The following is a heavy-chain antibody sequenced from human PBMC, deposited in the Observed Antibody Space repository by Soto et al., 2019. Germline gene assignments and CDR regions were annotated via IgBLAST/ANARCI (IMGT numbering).Heavy chain of an antibody. D-gene: IGHD6-13*01. Sequence: GGSLRLSCAASGFTFSSYAMSWVRQAPGKGLEWVSAISGSGGSTYYADSVKGRFTISRDNSKNTLYLQMNSLRAEDTAVYYCAKTSGIAAAAGIRPFDYWGQGTLVTVSS. CDR2: ISGSGGST. J-gene: IGHJ4*02. CDR3: AKTSGIAAAAGIRPFDY. CDR1: GFTFSSYA. V-gene: IGHV3-23*01.